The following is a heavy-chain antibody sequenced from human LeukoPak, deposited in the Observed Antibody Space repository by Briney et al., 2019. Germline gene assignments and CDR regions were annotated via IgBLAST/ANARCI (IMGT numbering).Heavy chain of an antibody. D-gene: IGHD5-12*01. Sequence: SETLSLTCTVSGGSISSGGYYWSWIQQPPGKGLEWIGYIYHSGSTYYNPSLKSRVTISLDTSKNQFSLNLTSVTAADTAVYYCARRGGYDNFYFDIWGQGTLVAVSS. CDR3: ARRGGYDNFYFDI. V-gene: IGHV4-30-2*01. J-gene: IGHJ4*02. CDR1: GGSISSGGYY. CDR2: IYHSGST.